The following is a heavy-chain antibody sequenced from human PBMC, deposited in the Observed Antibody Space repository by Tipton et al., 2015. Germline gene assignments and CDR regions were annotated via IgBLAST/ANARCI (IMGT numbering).Heavy chain of an antibody. CDR1: GGSISSYY. CDR2: ISYIGNT. Sequence: TLSLTCSVSGGSISSYYWSWIRQPPGKGLEWIGYISYIGNTNYNPSLKSRVTISVDTSKNQFSLKLSSVTAADTAVFYCARALYDSTYFDYWGQGTLVTVSS. D-gene: IGHD3-22*01. J-gene: IGHJ4*02. CDR3: ARALYDSTYFDY. V-gene: IGHV4-59*12.